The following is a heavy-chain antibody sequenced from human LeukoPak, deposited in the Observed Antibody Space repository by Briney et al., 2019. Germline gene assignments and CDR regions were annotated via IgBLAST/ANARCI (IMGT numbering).Heavy chain of an antibody. J-gene: IGHJ3*02. CDR1: GGSISSYY. CDR2: IYYSGST. D-gene: IGHD1-26*01. Sequence: SETLSLTCTVSGGSISSYYWSWIRQPPGKGLEWIGYIYYSGSTNYNPSLKSRVTISVDTSKNQFSLKLSSVTAADTAVYYCAREGWGRNDAFDIWGQGTMVTVSS. V-gene: IGHV4-59*12. CDR3: AREGWGRNDAFDI.